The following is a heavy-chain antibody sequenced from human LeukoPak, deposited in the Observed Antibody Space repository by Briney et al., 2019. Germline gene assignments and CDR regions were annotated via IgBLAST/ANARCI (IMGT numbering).Heavy chain of an antibody. V-gene: IGHV4-61*01. CDR1: GGSISSNNYY. CDR3: AREMGSGSEFDY. CDR2: IYDSGNT. D-gene: IGHD6-19*01. Sequence: SETLSLTCTVSGGSISSNNYYWGWIRQPPGKGLEWIGYIYDSGNTNYNPSLKSRVTISVDTSKNQFSLKLSSVTAADTAVYYCAREMGSGSEFDYWGQGTLVTVSS. J-gene: IGHJ4*02.